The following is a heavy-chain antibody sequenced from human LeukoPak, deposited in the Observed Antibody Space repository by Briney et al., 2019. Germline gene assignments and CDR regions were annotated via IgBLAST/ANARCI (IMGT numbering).Heavy chain of an antibody. Sequence: ASVKVSCKASGYTFTGYYMHWVRQAPGQGLEWMGWINPNSGGTNYAQKFQGRVTMTRDTSISTAYMELSRLRSDDTAVYYCARAYYYDSSGYGNWFDPWGQGTLVTVSS. CDR3: ARAYYYDSSGYGNWFDP. J-gene: IGHJ5*02. CDR1: GYTFTGYY. D-gene: IGHD3-22*01. CDR2: INPNSGGT. V-gene: IGHV1-2*02.